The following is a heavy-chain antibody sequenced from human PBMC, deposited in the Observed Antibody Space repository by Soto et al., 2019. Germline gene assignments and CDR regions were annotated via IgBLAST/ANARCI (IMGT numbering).Heavy chain of an antibody. Sequence: ASVKVSCKASGYTFTSYGISWVRKAPGQGLEWMGWISAYNGNTNYAQKLQCRVTMTTETSTSTAYMELRSLRSDDTAVYGCARAPSGGGKGREYYFDYWGQGTLVTVSS. D-gene: IGHD2-15*01. V-gene: IGHV1-18*01. CDR2: ISAYNGNT. CDR1: GYTFTSYG. CDR3: ARAPSGGGKGREYYFDY. J-gene: IGHJ4*02.